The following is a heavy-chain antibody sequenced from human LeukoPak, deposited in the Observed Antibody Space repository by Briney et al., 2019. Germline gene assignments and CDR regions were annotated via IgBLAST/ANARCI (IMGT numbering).Heavy chain of an antibody. CDR3: ARAEMSLRSLDV. CDR1: GFTFSSYA. Sequence: GGSLRLSCAASGFTFSSYAMSWVRQAPGKGLEWVSAISGSGGSTYYADSVKGRFTISRDNSKNTLYLQMNSLRAEDTAVYYCARAEMSLRSLDVWGNGTTVTVSS. CDR2: ISGSGGST. J-gene: IGHJ6*04. V-gene: IGHV3-23*01. D-gene: IGHD3-3*01.